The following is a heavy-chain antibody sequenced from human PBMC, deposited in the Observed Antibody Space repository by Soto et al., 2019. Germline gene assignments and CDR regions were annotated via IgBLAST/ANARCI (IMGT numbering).Heavy chain of an antibody. J-gene: IGHJ4*02. V-gene: IGHV2-26*01. D-gene: IGHD3-10*01. CDR3: ARIYSGRYQFAFDY. CDR1: GFSLSNTRMG. Sequence: QVTLKESGPVLVKPTETLTLTCTVSGFSLSNTRMGVSWIRQHPGKALEWLAHIFSNDETSYSTSLKTRLTISKDTSKSQVVLTMTNMDPVDTATYYCARIYSGRYQFAFDYWGQGTLVTVSS. CDR2: IFSNDET.